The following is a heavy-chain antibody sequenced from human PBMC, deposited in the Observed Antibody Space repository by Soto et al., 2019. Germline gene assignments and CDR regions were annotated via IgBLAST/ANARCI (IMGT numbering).Heavy chain of an antibody. D-gene: IGHD6-13*01. CDR2: ISAYNGNT. CDR3: ARDEEMAAAGHFDY. CDR1: GYTFTSYG. Sequence: QVQLVQSGAEVKKPGASVKVSCKASGYTFTSYGMRWVRQAPGQRLEWMGWISAYNGNTNYAQKLQGRVTMTTDTSSSTAYMELRSLRSDDTAVYYCARDEEMAAAGHFDYWGQGTVVTVSS. V-gene: IGHV1-18*01. J-gene: IGHJ4*02.